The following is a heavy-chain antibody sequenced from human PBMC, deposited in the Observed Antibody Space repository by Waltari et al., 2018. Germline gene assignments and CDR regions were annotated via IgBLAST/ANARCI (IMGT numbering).Heavy chain of an antibody. CDR1: GASISSRGFY. D-gene: IGHD2-21*02. V-gene: IGHV4-39*07. CDR2: IYHSGST. Sequence: QLQLQESGPGLVKPSETLSLRCTVSGASISSRGFYWGWIRQSPGKGLEWVGSIYHSGSTYYNPSLNRRVTISVDMSKNQFSLNLDSVTAADTAVYYCARQIGGRLLWDYWGQGTLVVVSS. J-gene: IGHJ4*02. CDR3: ARQIGGRLLWDY.